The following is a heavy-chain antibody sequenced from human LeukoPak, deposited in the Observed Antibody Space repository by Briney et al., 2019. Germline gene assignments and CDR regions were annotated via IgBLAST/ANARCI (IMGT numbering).Heavy chain of an antibody. CDR1: GYSISSGYY. V-gene: IGHV4-38-2*02. Sequence: PSETLSLTCTVSGYSISSGYYWGWIRQPPGKGLEWIGSINHSGSTYYNPSLKSRVTISVDTSKNQFSLKLSSVTAADTAVYYCAREISGYDFWSGYQPFDYWGQGTLVTVSS. J-gene: IGHJ4*02. CDR3: AREISGYDFWSGYQPFDY. CDR2: INHSGST. D-gene: IGHD3-3*01.